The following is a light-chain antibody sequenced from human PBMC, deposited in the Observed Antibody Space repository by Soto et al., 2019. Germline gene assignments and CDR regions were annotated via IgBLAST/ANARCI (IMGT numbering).Light chain of an antibody. CDR2: GAS. J-gene: IGKJ2*01. CDR1: QSISNW. V-gene: IGKV1-5*01. CDR3: HQYNSYSPT. Sequence: DIQMTQSASTLSASVGDRVTITCRASQSISNWLAWYQQKPGEAPKLLIYGASTLESGVPSRFSGSGSATEFTLTISSLQPDDFATYYCHQYNSYSPTFGQGTKLEIK.